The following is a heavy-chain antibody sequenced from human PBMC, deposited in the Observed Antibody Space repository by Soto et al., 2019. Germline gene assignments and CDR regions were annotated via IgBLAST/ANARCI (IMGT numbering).Heavy chain of an antibody. J-gene: IGHJ4*02. Sequence: SETLSLTCTVSGGSISSGGYYWSWIRQHPGKGLEWIGYIYYSGSTYYNPSLKSRVTISVDTSKNQFSLKLSSVTAADTAVYYCARAFSSGSQRLDYWGQGTLVTVSS. CDR3: ARAFSSGSQRLDY. V-gene: IGHV4-31*03. CDR2: IYYSGST. CDR1: GGSISSGGYY. D-gene: IGHD3-22*01.